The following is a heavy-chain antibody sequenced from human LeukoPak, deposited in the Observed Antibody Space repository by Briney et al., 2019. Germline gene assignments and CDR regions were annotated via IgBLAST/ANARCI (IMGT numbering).Heavy chain of an antibody. J-gene: IGHJ6*02. D-gene: IGHD1-26*01. CDR3: ARVTRSGSYYYYYGMDV. CDR2: IKQDGSEK. Sequence: GGSLRLSCAASGFTFSSYWMSWVRQAPGKGLEWVANIKQDGSEKYYVDSVKGRFTISRDNAKNSLYLQMNSLRAEDTAVYYCARVTRSGSYYYYYGMDVWGQGTTVTVSS. V-gene: IGHV3-7*03. CDR1: GFTFSSYW.